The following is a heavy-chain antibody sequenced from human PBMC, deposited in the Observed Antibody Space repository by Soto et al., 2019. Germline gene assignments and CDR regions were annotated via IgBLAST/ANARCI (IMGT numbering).Heavy chain of an antibody. V-gene: IGHV4-59*08. D-gene: IGHD3-16*02. Sequence: SETLSLTCNVSGASISSYNYWGWFRQPPGKGLEWIGYIYYSGSTNYNPSLKSRVTISVDTSKNQFSLKLSSVTAADTAVYYCARQNYDYVWGSYRYTVPRPFDYWGQGTLVTVSS. J-gene: IGHJ4*02. CDR2: IYYSGST. CDR1: GASISSYNY. CDR3: ARQNYDYVWGSYRYTVPRPFDY.